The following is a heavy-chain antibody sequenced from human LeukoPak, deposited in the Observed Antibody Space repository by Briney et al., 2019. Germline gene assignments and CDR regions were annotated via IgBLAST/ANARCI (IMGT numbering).Heavy chain of an antibody. CDR1: GFTFSDYY. J-gene: IGHJ4*02. V-gene: IGHV3-11*01. D-gene: IGHD6-6*01. CDR2: ISSSGSTI. Sequence: GGSLRLSCAASGFTFSDYYMSWIRQAPGKGLEWVSYISSSGSTIYYADSVKGRFTISRDNAKNSLYLQMNSLRAEDTAVYYCARDRAPYSNSYPGYWGQGTLVTVSS. CDR3: ARDRAPYSNSYPGY.